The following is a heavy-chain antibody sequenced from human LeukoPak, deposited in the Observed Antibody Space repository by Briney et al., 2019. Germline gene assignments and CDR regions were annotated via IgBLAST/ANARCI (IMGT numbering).Heavy chain of an antibody. CDR2: INPHTGST. V-gene: IGHV1-2*02. D-gene: IGHD6-19*01. Sequence: ASVTVSCTASGYTFTDYYLHWVRQAPGQGLEWMGWINPHTGSTNYAQRFQGRVTMTGDTSISTAYMELGRLKSDDSAIYYCARDLGGSSGSPFDYWGQGTLVTV. CDR1: GYTFTDYY. CDR3: ARDLGGSSGSPFDY. J-gene: IGHJ4*02.